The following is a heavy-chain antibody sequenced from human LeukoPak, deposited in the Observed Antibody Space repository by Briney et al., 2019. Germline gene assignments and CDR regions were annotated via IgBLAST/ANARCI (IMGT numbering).Heavy chain of an antibody. J-gene: IGHJ4*02. Sequence: GGSLGLSCAASGFTFSSYAMSWVRQAPGKGLEWVSAISNSGGSTYYADSVKGRFTISRDNSKNTLYLQMNSLRVEDTAVYYCAKVPFGSSGRSYYFDYWGQGTLVTVSS. CDR2: ISNSGGST. CDR1: GFTFSSYA. V-gene: IGHV3-23*01. CDR3: AKVPFGSSGRSYYFDY. D-gene: IGHD6-19*01.